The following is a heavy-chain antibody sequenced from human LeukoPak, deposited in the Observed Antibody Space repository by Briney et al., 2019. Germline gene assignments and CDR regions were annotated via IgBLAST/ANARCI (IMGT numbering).Heavy chain of an antibody. CDR2: MNPNSGNT. J-gene: IGHJ4*02. CDR1: GYTFTSYD. Sequence: ASVKVSCKASGYTFTSYDINWVRQATGQGLEWMGWMNPNSGNTGYAQKFQGRVTITRNTSISTAYMELSSLRSEDTAMYYCARVRYCSNTSCPDFDYWGQGTLVTVSS. D-gene: IGHD2-2*01. CDR3: ARVRYCSNTSCPDFDY. V-gene: IGHV1-8*03.